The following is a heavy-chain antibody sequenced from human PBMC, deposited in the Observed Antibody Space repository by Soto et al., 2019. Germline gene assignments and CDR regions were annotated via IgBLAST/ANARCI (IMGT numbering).Heavy chain of an antibody. J-gene: IGHJ4*02. CDR2: ISNSGRTL. V-gene: IGHV3-11*01. CDR3: ARDLVAVSGGVYSSSSGGYFFDF. Sequence: QVQLVESGGGLVKPGGSLRLSCAASGFTFSDYYMSWIRQAPGKGLEWVSYISNSGRTLYYADSMKGRFTISRDNAKNSLYRQMNSLRSEDTAVYYCARDLVAVSGGVYSSSSGGYFFDFWGQGTLVTVSS. D-gene: IGHD6-6*01. CDR1: GFTFSDYY.